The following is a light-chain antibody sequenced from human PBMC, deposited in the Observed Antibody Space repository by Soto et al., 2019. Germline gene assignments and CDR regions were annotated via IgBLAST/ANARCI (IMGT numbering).Light chain of an antibody. V-gene: IGKV3-20*01. Sequence: EIVLTQSPGTLSLSPGERATLSCRASQSVRTSLAWYQQNRGRAPRLLLYAASSRPAGVPDRFSGSGSGTDFSLTISRLEAEDFAVYYCQQYETSPGTFGQGTKVDIK. J-gene: IGKJ1*01. CDR2: AAS. CDR3: QQYETSPGT. CDR1: QSVRTS.